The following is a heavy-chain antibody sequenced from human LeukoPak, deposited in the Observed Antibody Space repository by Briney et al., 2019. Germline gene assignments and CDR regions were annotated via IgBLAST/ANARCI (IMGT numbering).Heavy chain of an antibody. D-gene: IGHD3-10*01. CDR3: ARHTYYDGPGSYLGGMDV. CDR1: GGSSSSSSYY. J-gene: IGHJ6*02. CDR2: IYYSGST. Sequence: NASETLSLTCTVSGGSSSSSSYYWGWIRQPPGKGLEWIGSIYYSGSTYYNPSLKSRVTISVDTSKNQFSLKLGSVTAADTAVYYCARHTYYDGPGSYLGGMDVWGQGTTVTVSS. V-gene: IGHV4-39*01.